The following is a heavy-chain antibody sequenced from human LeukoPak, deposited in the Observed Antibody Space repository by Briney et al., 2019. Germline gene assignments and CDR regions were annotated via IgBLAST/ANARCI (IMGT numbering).Heavy chain of an antibody. CDR2: IYYSGST. J-gene: IGHJ6*02. CDR1: GGSISSSSYY. V-gene: IGHV4-39*07. CDR3: ARDLIAAAATTRSSYYYYGMDV. Sequence: SETLSLTCTVSGGSISSSSYYWGWIRQPPGKGLECIGSIYYSGSTYYNPSLKSRVTISVDTSKNQFSLKLSSVTAADTAVYYCARDLIAAAATTRSSYYYYGMDVWGQGTTVTVSS. D-gene: IGHD6-13*01.